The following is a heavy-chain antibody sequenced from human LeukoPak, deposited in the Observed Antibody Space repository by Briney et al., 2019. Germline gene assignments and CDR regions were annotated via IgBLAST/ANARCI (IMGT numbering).Heavy chain of an antibody. CDR2: ISGSGGST. J-gene: IGHJ5*02. CDR3: AKDLIAVAGPGWFDP. Sequence: PGGSLRLSCAASGFTFSSYSMNWVRQAPGKGLEWVSAISGSGGSTYYADSVKGRFTISRDNSKNTLYLQMNSLRAEDTAVYYCAKDLIAVAGPGWFDPWGQGTLVTVSS. CDR1: GFTFSSYS. D-gene: IGHD6-19*01. V-gene: IGHV3-23*01.